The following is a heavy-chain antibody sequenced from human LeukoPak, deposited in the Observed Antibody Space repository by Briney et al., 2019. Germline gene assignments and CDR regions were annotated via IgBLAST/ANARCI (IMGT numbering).Heavy chain of an antibody. J-gene: IGHJ4*02. V-gene: IGHV3-74*01. CDR2: INEDGSTT. CDR1: GFTFSSNW. Sequence: GESLRLSCAASGFTFSSNWMHWVRQAPGKGLVWVSRINEDGSTTNYADSVKGRSTIFRDNAKNTLYLQMNSLRAEDTAVYYCVRDLGGRSGHWGQGTLVTVSS. D-gene: IGHD1-26*01. CDR3: VRDLGGRSGH.